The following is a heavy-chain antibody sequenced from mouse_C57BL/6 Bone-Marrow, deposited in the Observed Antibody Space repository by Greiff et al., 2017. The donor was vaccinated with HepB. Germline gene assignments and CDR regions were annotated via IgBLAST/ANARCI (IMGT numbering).Heavy chain of an antibody. V-gene: IGHV1-64*01. Sequence: QVQLQQPGAELVKPGASVKLSCKASGYTFTSYWMHWVKQRLGQGLEWIGMIHPNSGSTNYTEKFKSKATLTVAKSSSTTYMQLSSLTSEYSAVYYCGGSAQEVYWGRGTALTVSS. J-gene: IGHJ2*01. CDR1: GYTFTSYW. CDR3: GGSAQEVY. CDR2: IHPNSGST.